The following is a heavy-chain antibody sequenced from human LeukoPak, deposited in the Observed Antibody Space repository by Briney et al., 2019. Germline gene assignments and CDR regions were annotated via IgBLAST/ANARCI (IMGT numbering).Heavy chain of an antibody. J-gene: IGHJ4*02. D-gene: IGHD6-19*01. Sequence: SETLSLTCAVSGGSISSSNWWSWVRQPPGKGLEWIGEIYHSGSTNYNPSLKSRVTISVDTSKNQFSLKLSSVTAADTAVYYCARTYSSGLIDYWGQGTLVTVSS. CDR3: ARTYSSGLIDY. CDR1: GGSISSSNW. V-gene: IGHV4-4*02. CDR2: IYHSGST.